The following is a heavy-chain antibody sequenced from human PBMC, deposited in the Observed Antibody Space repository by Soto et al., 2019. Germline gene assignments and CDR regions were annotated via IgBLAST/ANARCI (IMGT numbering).Heavy chain of an antibody. CDR3: ARYKNLDS. J-gene: IGHJ4*02. D-gene: IGHD1-1*01. Sequence: EVQLVESEGGLVQPGGSLRLSCEASGFTFSSCWMSWVRQAPGKGLEWVANIKEDGSEKHYVDSVEGRFTISRDNAKNSLYLQMNSLRAEDTAVYYCARYKNLDSWGQGTLVTVSS. CDR1: GFTFSSCW. V-gene: IGHV3-7*01. CDR2: IKEDGSEK.